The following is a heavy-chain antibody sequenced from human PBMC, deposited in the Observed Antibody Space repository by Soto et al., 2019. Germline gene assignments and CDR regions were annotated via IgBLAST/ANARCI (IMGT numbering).Heavy chain of an antibody. D-gene: IGHD6-19*01. CDR1: GYTFTSYG. V-gene: IGHV1-18*01. CDR3: AREPGYSSGWYFETFDI. Sequence: ASVKVSCKASGYTFTSYGISWVRQAPGQGLEWMGWISAYNGNTNYAQKLRGRVTMTTDTSTSTAYMELRSLRSDDTAVYYCAREPGYSSGWYFETFDIWGQGKMVTVS. CDR2: ISAYNGNT. J-gene: IGHJ3*02.